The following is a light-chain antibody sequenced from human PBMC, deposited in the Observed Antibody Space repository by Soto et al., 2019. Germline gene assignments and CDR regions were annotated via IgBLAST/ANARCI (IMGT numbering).Light chain of an antibody. CDR1: SSDVGAYNF. Sequence: QSVLTQPASVSGSPGQSITISRTGSSSDVGAYNFVSWYQHHPGKAPKIILYEVTTHPSGVSSRFSCSKSGNTASLTISGLQDDDEANYYCGACTIRMNVYVFGRWNTVTVL. J-gene: IGLJ1*01. CDR3: GACTIRMNVYV. V-gene: IGLV2-14*01. CDR2: EVT.